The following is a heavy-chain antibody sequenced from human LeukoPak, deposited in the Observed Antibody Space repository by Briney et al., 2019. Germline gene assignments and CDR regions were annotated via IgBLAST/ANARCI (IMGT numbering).Heavy chain of an antibody. Sequence: PSETLSLTCTVSGGSLSSYYWSWIRQPPGKGLEWIGHIYYSGSTNYNPSLKSRVTISVDTSKNQFSLKLYSVTAADTAVYYCAGYDSSGYYSPWGQGTLVTVSS. CDR3: AGYDSSGYYSP. CDR1: GGSLSSYY. V-gene: IGHV4-59*08. J-gene: IGHJ5*02. CDR2: IYYSGST. D-gene: IGHD3-22*01.